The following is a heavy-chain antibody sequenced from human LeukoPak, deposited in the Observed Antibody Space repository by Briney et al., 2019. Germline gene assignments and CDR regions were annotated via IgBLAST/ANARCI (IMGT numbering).Heavy chain of an antibody. D-gene: IGHD1-26*01. Sequence: SETLSLTCTVSGGSISSSSYYWGWIRQPPGKGLEWIGSIYYSGSTYYNPSLKSRVTISVDTSKNQFPLKLSSVTAADTAVYYCATSSGSYDAFDIWGQGTMVTVSS. CDR1: GGSISSSSYY. J-gene: IGHJ3*02. V-gene: IGHV4-39*06. CDR2: IYYSGST. CDR3: ATSSGSYDAFDI.